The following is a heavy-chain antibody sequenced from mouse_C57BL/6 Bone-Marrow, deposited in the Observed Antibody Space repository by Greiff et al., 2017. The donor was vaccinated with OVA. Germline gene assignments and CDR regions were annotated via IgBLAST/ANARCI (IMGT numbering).Heavy chain of an antibody. Sequence: EVQGVESGGGLVQPKGSLKLSCAASGFSFNTYAMNWVRQAPGKGLEWVARIRSKSNNYATYYADSVKDRFTISRDDSESMLYLQMNNLKTEDTAMYYCVRQRYYGNYYAMDYWGQGTSVTVSS. V-gene: IGHV10-1*01. CDR3: VRQRYYGNYYAMDY. J-gene: IGHJ4*01. D-gene: IGHD1-1*01. CDR2: IRSKSNNYAT. CDR1: GFSFNTYA.